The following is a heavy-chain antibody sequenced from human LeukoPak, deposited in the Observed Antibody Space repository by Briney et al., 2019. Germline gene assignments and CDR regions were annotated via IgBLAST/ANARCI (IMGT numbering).Heavy chain of an antibody. CDR2: VNPNSGNT. CDR3: ARGPNPKYYDILTGYERNFDY. Sequence: ASVKVSCKASGYTFTSYDINWVRQATGQGLEWMGWVNPNSGNTAYAQKFQGRVTMTRNTSITTAYMELSSLRSDDTAVYYCARGPNPKYYDILTGYERNFDYWGQGTLVTVSS. V-gene: IGHV1-8*01. J-gene: IGHJ4*02. D-gene: IGHD3-9*01. CDR1: GYTFTSYD.